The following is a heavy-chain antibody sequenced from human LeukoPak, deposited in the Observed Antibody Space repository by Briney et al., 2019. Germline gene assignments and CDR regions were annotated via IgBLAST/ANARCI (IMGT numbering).Heavy chain of an antibody. D-gene: IGHD1-26*01. V-gene: IGHV4-59*08. CDR3: ARQKWDRLTYYYYGMDV. CDR1: GDSINNYY. Sequence: SETLSLTCTVSGDSINNYYWSWIRQTPGKGLEWLGYISYSGTPDYNPSLKSRVTISLDTSRNQFSLQLSSVTAADTAVYYCARQKWDRLTYYYYGMDVWGQGTTVTVSS. J-gene: IGHJ6*02. CDR2: ISYSGTP.